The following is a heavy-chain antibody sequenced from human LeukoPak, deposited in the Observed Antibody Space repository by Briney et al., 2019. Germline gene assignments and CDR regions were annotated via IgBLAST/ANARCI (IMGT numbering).Heavy chain of an antibody. CDR2: VNEDGRTT. D-gene: IGHD5-24*01. CDR1: GFTVSSFA. J-gene: IGHJ4*02. V-gene: IGHV3-74*01. Sequence: GGSLRLSCAASGFTVSSFAMSWVRQTPGKGLVWVSRVNEDGRTTTYADSVKGRFTISRDNAKNTLYLQMNSLSADDTALYFCIRDLRGRDDYWGQGTLVTVSS. CDR3: IRDLRGRDDY.